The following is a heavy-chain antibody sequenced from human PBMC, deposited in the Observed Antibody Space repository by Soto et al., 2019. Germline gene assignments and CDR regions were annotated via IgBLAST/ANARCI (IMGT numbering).Heavy chain of an antibody. Sequence: SETLSLTCSVSGGSIRSYYWSWIRQSPEKGLEWIGYFYHSGNSNYNPSLKSRVTISVDTSKNQLSLSLRSVTAADTAVYFCARISAVDPYGYVNGGLDVWRQGNTVTASS. J-gene: IGHJ6*02. CDR1: GGSIRSYY. CDR2: FYHSGNS. CDR3: ARISAVDPYGYVNGGLDV. V-gene: IGHV4-59*01. D-gene: IGHD5-18*01.